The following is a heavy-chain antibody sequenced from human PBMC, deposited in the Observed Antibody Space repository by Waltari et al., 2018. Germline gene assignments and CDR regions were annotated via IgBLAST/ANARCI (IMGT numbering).Heavy chain of an antibody. D-gene: IGHD7-27*01. CDR2: NNPMFGIT. CDR1: GDIFKSRP. CDR3: TRDPPLG. Sequence: QDQLIQSRAEERKPGSSVKVSCQALGDIFKSRPINWVRQAPGQGLEYMGRNNPMFGITKYAQKFQGRLKITADKSTKTAYMELNSLRFDDTAIYYCTRDPPLGWGQGTQVTVSS. V-gene: IGHV1-69*04. J-gene: IGHJ4*02.